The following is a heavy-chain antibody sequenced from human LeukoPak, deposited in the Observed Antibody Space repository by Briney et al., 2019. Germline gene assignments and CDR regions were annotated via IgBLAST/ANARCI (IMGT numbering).Heavy chain of an antibody. Sequence: SETLSLTCTVSGDSISSRSYYWGWIRQPPGKGLEWIGTIYYSGSTYYNPSLKSRVTISVDTSKNQFSLKLSSVTAADTAVYYCARQVYDSSGYSTDFDYWGQGTLVTVSS. D-gene: IGHD3-22*01. J-gene: IGHJ4*02. CDR3: ARQVYDSSGYSTDFDY. CDR1: GDSISSRSYY. CDR2: IYYSGST. V-gene: IGHV4-39*01.